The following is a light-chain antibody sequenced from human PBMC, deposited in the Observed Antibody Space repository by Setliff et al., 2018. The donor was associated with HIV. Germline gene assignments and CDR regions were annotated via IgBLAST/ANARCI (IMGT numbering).Light chain of an antibody. Sequence: QSVLTQPPSVSGAPGQRVTISCTGSNSNIGAGFDVHWFQQLPGTAPKLLIYGNNNRPSGVPDRFSGSKSGTSASLAITGLRAEDEADYYCQSYDSTLSGHWVFGGGTKVTVL. CDR3: QSYDSTLSGHWV. V-gene: IGLV1-40*01. CDR2: GNN. CDR1: NSNIGAGFD. J-gene: IGLJ3*02.